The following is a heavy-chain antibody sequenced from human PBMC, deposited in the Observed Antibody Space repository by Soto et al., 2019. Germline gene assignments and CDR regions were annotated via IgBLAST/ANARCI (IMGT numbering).Heavy chain of an antibody. CDR3: ARGLGGSYYHFDY. Sequence: SETLSLTCAVYGGSFSGYYWGWIRQPPGKGLEWIREINHSGSTNYNPSLKSRVTISVDTSKNQFSLKLSSVTAADTAVYYCARGLGGSYYHFDYWGQGTLVTVSS. V-gene: IGHV4-34*01. CDR2: INHSGST. CDR1: GGSFSGYY. D-gene: IGHD1-26*01. J-gene: IGHJ4*02.